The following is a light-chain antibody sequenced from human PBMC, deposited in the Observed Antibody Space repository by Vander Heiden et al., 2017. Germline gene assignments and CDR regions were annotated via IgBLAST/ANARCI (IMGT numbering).Light chain of an antibody. Sequence: DIVMTQSPDSLAVSLGARATINCKSSQSVLYSSNNRSHLTWYQHKPGQPPKLLIYWASTRESGVPDRFSGSGSGTDFTLTISSLQAEDVAVYYCQQYYRPPYTFGQGTKLEIK. CDR1: QSVLYSSNNRSH. CDR3: QQYYRPPYT. J-gene: IGKJ2*01. CDR2: WAS. V-gene: IGKV4-1*01.